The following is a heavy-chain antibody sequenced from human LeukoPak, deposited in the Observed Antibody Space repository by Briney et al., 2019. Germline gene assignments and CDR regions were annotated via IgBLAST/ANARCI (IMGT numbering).Heavy chain of an antibody. CDR1: GFTFSSYE. Sequence: GGSLGLSCAASGFTFSSYEMNWVRQAPGKGLEWVSYMSSSGSTIYYADSVKGRFTISRDNAKNSLDLQMNSLRAEDTAVYYCARDRGSGYLDYWGQGTLVTVSS. D-gene: IGHD3-16*01. J-gene: IGHJ4*02. CDR3: ARDRGSGYLDY. CDR2: MSSSGSTI. V-gene: IGHV3-48*03.